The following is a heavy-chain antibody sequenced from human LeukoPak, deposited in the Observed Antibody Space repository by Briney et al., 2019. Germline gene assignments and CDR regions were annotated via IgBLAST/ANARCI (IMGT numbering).Heavy chain of an antibody. CDR2: IIPIFGTA. CDR1: GGTFSSYA. J-gene: IGHJ4*02. D-gene: IGHD2-21*01. CDR3: ARAMLIRRSVFDY. Sequence: SVKVSCKASGGTFSSYAISWVRQAPGQGLEWMGRIIPIFGTANYAQKFQGRVTITTDESTSTAYMELSSLRSEDTAVCYCARAMLIRRSVFDYWGQGTLVTVSS. V-gene: IGHV1-69*05.